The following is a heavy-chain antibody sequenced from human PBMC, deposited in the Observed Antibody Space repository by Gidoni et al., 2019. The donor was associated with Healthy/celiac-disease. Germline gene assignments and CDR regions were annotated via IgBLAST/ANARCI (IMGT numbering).Heavy chain of an antibody. V-gene: IGHV4-31*03. J-gene: IGHJ5*02. CDR2: IYYSGST. CDR3: ARERFGELRLPNWFDP. Sequence: QVQLQESGPGLVKPSQTLSLTCTVSGGSISSGGYYWSWIRQHPGKGLEWIGYIYYSGSTYYNPSLKSRVTISVDTSKNQFSLKLSSVTAADTAVYYCARERFGELRLPNWFDPWGQGTLVTVSS. D-gene: IGHD3-10*01. CDR1: GGSISSGGYY.